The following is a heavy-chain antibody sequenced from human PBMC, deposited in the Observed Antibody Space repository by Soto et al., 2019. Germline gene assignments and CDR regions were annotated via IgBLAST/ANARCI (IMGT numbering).Heavy chain of an antibody. D-gene: IGHD6-13*01. CDR3: VHRAGMGGNSWLPGH. Sequence: QITLKESGPTLVKPTQTLTLTCTFSGFSLSTSEVGVGWIRQAPGKALEWLALLYWDDDKRYNPSLKSRLTITKDTSKNQVVRTLTNMDPVDTATYYCVHRAGMGGNSWLPGHWGQGTLVTVSS. V-gene: IGHV2-5*02. J-gene: IGHJ4*02. CDR2: LYWDDDK. CDR1: GFSLSTSEVG.